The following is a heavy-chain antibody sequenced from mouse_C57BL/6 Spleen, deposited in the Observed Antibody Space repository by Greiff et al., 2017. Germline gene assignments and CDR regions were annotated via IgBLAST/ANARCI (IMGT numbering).Heavy chain of an antibody. Sequence: QVQLQQSGAELVKPGASVKLSCKASGYTFTSYWMQWVKQRPGQGLEWIGEIDPSDSYTNYNQKFKGKATLTVDTSSSTAYMQLSSLTSEDSAVYYCARGLELRAMDYWGQGTSVTVSS. D-gene: IGHD1-1*01. CDR3: ARGLELRAMDY. J-gene: IGHJ4*01. CDR1: GYTFTSYW. V-gene: IGHV1-50*01. CDR2: IDPSDSYT.